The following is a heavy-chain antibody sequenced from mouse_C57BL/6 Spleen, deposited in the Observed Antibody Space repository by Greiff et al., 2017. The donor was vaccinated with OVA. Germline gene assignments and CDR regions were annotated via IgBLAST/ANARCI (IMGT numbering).Heavy chain of an antibody. V-gene: IGHV1-81*01. CDR2: IYPRSGNT. CDR3: ARALYGSSYLDY. CDR1: GYTFTSYG. J-gene: IGHJ4*01. Sequence: VQGVESGAELARPGASVKLSCKASGYTFTSYGISWVKQSTGQGLEWIGEIYPRSGNTYYNEQLKGKATLTADKSSSTSYMELRSLTSEDSAVYFCARALYGSSYLDYWGQGTSVTVSS. D-gene: IGHD1-1*01.